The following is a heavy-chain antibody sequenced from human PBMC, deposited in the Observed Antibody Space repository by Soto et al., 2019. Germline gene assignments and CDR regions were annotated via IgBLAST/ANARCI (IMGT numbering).Heavy chain of an antibody. J-gene: IGHJ4*02. CDR1: GYTFTGYD. V-gene: IGHV1-8*01. CDR2: MNPNSGNT. Sequence: ASVKVSCKASGYTFTGYDINWVRQATGQGLEWMGWMNPNSGNTGYAQKFQGRVTMTRNTSISTAYMELSSLRSEDTAVYYCARGVRYSSSAVIDYWGQGTLVTVSS. D-gene: IGHD6-6*01. CDR3: ARGVRYSSSAVIDY.